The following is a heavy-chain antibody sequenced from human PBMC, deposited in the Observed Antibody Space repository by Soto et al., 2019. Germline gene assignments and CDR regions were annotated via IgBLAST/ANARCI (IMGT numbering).Heavy chain of an antibody. V-gene: IGHV3-7*03. D-gene: IGHD4-17*01. J-gene: IGHJ4*02. CDR3: AVYGYGVSAAAY. CDR1: GLTFRNDW. CDR2: INQDGSER. Sequence: SLGLSCAGSGLTFRNDWLSWVRQAPGKGLEWVANINQDGSERYYVDSVRGRFTISRDNVENSLYLQLNSLRPEDTAVYYCAVYGYGVSAAAYWGQGTLVTVSS.